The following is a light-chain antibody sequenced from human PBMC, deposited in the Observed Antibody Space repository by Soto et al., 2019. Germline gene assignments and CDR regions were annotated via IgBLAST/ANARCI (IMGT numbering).Light chain of an antibody. CDR3: QQYGGSFRV. CDR1: QSVSSSN. V-gene: IGKV3-20*01. Sequence: EIVLTQSPGTLSLSPGERATLSCRGSQSVSSSNLAWYQQKPGQAPRLLIYGASSRATGIPDRFSGSGSGTDFTLTISRLEPEDFAVYDCQQYGGSFRVFGPGTKVDIK. J-gene: IGKJ3*01. CDR2: GAS.